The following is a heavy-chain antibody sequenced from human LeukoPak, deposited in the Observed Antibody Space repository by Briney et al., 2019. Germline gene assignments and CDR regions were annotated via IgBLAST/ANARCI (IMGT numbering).Heavy chain of an antibody. Sequence: PGGSLRLSCAASGFTFSSYGMSWVRQAPGKGLEWVSAISGSGGSTYYADSVKGRFTISRDNSKNTLYLQMNSLRAEDTAVYYCARSVHMMVVVISFDAFDIWGQGTMVTVSS. D-gene: IGHD3-22*01. CDR1: GFTFSSYG. J-gene: IGHJ3*02. V-gene: IGHV3-23*01. CDR3: ARSVHMMVVVISFDAFDI. CDR2: ISGSGGST.